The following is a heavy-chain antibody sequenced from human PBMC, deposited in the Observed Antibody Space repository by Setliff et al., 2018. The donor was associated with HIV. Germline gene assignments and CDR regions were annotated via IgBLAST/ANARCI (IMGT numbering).Heavy chain of an antibody. CDR3: TTGPRYSYGTYYYYYGMDV. CDR1: GFTFSNAW. Sequence: KTGGSLRLSCAASGFTFSNAWMSWVRQAPGKGLEWVGRIKSKTDGGTTDYAAPVKGRFTISRDDSKNTLYLQMNSLKTEDTAVYYCTTGPRYSYGTYYYYYGMDVWGQGTTVTVSS. V-gene: IGHV3-15*01. J-gene: IGHJ6*02. D-gene: IGHD5-18*01. CDR2: IKSKTDGGTT.